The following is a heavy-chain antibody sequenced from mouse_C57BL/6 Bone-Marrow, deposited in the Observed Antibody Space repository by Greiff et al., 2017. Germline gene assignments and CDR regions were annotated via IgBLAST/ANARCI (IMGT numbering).Heavy chain of an antibody. D-gene: IGHD1-1*01. CDR3: ASSYYYGSSYVDFDY. CDR1: GYTFTSYW. Sequence: VQLQQSGAELVKPGASVKMSCKASGYTFTSYWITWVKQRPGQGLEWIGDIYPGSGSTNYNEKFKSKATLTVDTSSSTAYMQLSSLTSEDSAVYDGASSYYYGSSYVDFDYWGPGTTLTVSS. V-gene: IGHV1-55*01. J-gene: IGHJ2*01. CDR2: IYPGSGST.